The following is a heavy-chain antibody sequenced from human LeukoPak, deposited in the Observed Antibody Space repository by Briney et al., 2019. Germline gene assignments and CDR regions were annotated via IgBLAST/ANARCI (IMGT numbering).Heavy chain of an antibody. Sequence: PSQTLSLTCTVSGGSISSGGYYWSWIRQHPGKGLEWIGYIYYSGSTYYDPSLKSRVTISVDTSKNQFSLKLSSVTAADTAVYYCARARSYDPTRRYAFDIWXQGTMVTVSS. D-gene: IGHD3-3*01. CDR1: GGSISSGGYY. J-gene: IGHJ3*02. CDR2: IYYSGST. V-gene: IGHV4-31*03. CDR3: ARARSYDPTRRYAFDI.